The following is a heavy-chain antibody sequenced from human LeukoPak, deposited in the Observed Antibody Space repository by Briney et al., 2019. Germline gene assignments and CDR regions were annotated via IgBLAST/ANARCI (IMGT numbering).Heavy chain of an antibody. CDR1: GGSIGGHY. CDR2: IFTSGSP. V-gene: IGHV4-4*07. D-gene: IGHD3-10*01. J-gene: IGHJ4*02. CDR3: ARSALDTSGSYYNPQPFEY. Sequence: SETLSLTCSVSGGSIGGHYWNWIRQAPGKGLEWIGHIFTSGSPNYSPSLKSRVTFSRDTSKNQFSLKLTSVTAADTAVYYCARSALDTSGSYYNPQPFEYWGQGTLVTVSS.